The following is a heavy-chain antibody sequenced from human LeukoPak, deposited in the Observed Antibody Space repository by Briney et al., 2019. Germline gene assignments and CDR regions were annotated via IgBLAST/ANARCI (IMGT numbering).Heavy chain of an antibody. J-gene: IGHJ6*03. Sequence: SETLSLTCTVSGGSISSHYWSWIRQPPGKGLEWIAYLFDSVNTKDNPSLQSRLTLSADTSKNQFSLKLSSVTAADTAVYYCARGSSSSYYYYYYMDVWGKGTTVTVSS. D-gene: IGHD6-6*01. CDR2: LFDSVNT. CDR3: ARGSSSSYYYYYYMDV. CDR1: GGSISSHY. V-gene: IGHV4-59*11.